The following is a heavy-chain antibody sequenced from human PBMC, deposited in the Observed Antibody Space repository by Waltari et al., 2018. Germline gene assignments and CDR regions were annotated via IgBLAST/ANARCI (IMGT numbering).Heavy chain of an antibody. V-gene: IGHV4-4*07. CDR3: ARIGYSGYSKYFDY. Sequence: QVQLQESGPGLVKPSETLSLTCAVSGGSISNNFWSWIRQPPGKGLEWIGRIYGSGGSTDYSPSLKCRVTISTDTSKNQFSLNLSSGTAADTAVYYCARIGYSGYSKYFDYWGQGVLVTVSS. D-gene: IGHD4-4*01. CDR1: GGSISNNF. CDR2: IYGSGGST. J-gene: IGHJ4*02.